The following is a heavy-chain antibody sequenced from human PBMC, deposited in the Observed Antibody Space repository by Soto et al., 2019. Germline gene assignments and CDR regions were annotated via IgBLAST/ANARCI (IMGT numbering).Heavy chain of an antibody. J-gene: IGHJ4*02. CDR3: ARGWGRVCAY. D-gene: IGHD6-6*01. CDR1: GGSFSGYY. V-gene: IGHV4-34*01. Sequence: QVQLQQWGAGLLKPSETLSLTCAVYGGSFSGYYWSWIRQPPGKGLEWIGDINHTGSTNSNPSLKSRVTISGARSKYQFSRMLSSVTAAATGVYYCARGWGRVCAYWGQGTLVTVSS. CDR2: INHTGST.